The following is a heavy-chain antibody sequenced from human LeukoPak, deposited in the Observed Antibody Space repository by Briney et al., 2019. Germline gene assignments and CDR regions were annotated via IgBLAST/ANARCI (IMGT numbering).Heavy chain of an antibody. CDR1: GFTFSSYA. Sequence: PGRSLRLSCAASGFTFSSYAMHWVRQAPGKGLEWVAVISYDGSNKYYADSVKGRFTISRDNTKNTLYLQMNSLRAEDTAVYYCASSYYDSSGYPALDYWGQGTLVTVSS. V-gene: IGHV3-30-3*01. J-gene: IGHJ4*02. CDR3: ASSYYDSSGYPALDY. CDR2: ISYDGSNK. D-gene: IGHD3-22*01.